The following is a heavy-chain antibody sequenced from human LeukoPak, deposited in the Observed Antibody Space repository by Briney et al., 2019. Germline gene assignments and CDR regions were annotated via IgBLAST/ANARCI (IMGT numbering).Heavy chain of an antibody. CDR3: ARALSWTTDSYYYMDV. CDR1: GYTFTRYD. Sequence: ASVKVSCKASGYTFTRYDIKWVRQATGRGLAWMGWMNPNSGNTGYAQKFQGRVTMTKNTSITTAYMELSSLRSEDTAVYYCARALSWTTDSYYYMDVWGKGTTVTVSS. V-gene: IGHV1-8*01. J-gene: IGHJ6*03. CDR2: MNPNSGNT. D-gene: IGHD3/OR15-3a*01.